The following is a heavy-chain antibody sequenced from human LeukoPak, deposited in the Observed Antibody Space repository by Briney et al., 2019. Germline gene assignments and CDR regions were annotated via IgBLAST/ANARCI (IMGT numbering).Heavy chain of an antibody. D-gene: IGHD4-17*01. CDR3: ARGGVYGDYGY. J-gene: IGHJ4*02. CDR1: GGTFSSYA. V-gene: IGHV1-69*04. Sequence: SVKVSCKASGGTFSSYAISWVRQAPGQGLEWMGRIIPILGIANYAQKFQGRVTITADKSTSTAYMELSSLRSEDTAVYYCARGGVYGDYGYWGQGTLVTVSS. CDR2: IIPILGIA.